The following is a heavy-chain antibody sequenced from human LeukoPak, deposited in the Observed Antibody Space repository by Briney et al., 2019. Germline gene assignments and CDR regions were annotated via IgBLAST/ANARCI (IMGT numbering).Heavy chain of an antibody. J-gene: IGHJ4*02. CDR3: ARGASEYYYDSSGSELGY. Sequence: GGSLRLSCAASGFTFSRHWMSWVRQASGKGLEWVANINQDGSEKHYVDSVKGRFTISRDNARSSLFLQMNSLGAEDSAVYYCARGASEYYYDSSGSELGYWGQGTLVTVSS. CDR1: GFTFSRHW. V-gene: IGHV3-7*01. CDR2: INQDGSEK. D-gene: IGHD3-22*01.